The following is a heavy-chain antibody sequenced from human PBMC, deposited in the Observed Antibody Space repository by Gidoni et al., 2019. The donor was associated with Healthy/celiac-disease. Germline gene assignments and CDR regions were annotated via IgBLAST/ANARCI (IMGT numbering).Heavy chain of an antibody. Sequence: EVQLLESGGGLIQPGGSLRLSCAASGFPGSSNYMSWFRQAPGKGLEWVSVIYRGGSTYYADSVKGRFTISRDNSKNTLYLQMNSLRAEDTAGYYCAGRFVAYCGGDCYSWGQGTLVTVSS. D-gene: IGHD2-21*02. CDR1: GFPGSSNY. J-gene: IGHJ4*02. CDR2: IYRGGST. CDR3: AGRFVAYCGGDCYS. V-gene: IGHV3-53*01.